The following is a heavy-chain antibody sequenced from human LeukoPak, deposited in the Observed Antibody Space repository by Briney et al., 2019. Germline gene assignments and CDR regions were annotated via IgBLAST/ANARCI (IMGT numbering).Heavy chain of an antibody. J-gene: IGHJ4*02. CDR2: IRSKANSYAT. CDR3: TSMGKNDYVWGSYRQFDY. Sequence: GGSLKLSCAAPGFAFSGSAMHWVRQASGKGLGWVGRIRSKANSYATAYAASVKGRFTISRDDSKNTAYLQMNSLKTEDTAVYYCTSMGKNDYVWGSYRQFDYWGQGTLVTVSS. V-gene: IGHV3-73*01. D-gene: IGHD3-16*02. CDR1: GFAFSGSA.